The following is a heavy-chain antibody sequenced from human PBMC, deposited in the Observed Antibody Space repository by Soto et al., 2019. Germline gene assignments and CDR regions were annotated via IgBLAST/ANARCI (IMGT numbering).Heavy chain of an antibody. D-gene: IGHD3-22*01. CDR2: IIPMFGTA. V-gene: IGHV1-69*13. CDR3: ARSRANYYDSRGYYYSTFDY. Sequence: SVKVSCKTSVGTFSSYAISWVRQAPGQGLEWMGGIIPMFGTANYAQKFQGRVTITADESTSTAYMELSSLRSEDTAVYYCARSRANYYDSRGYYYSTFDYWGQGTLVTVSS. CDR1: VGTFSSYA. J-gene: IGHJ4*02.